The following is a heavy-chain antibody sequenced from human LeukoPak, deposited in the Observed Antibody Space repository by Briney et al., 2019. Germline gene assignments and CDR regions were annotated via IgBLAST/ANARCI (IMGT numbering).Heavy chain of an antibody. CDR3: ARDGMSSSWYDSYYYYGMDV. D-gene: IGHD6-13*01. CDR1: GGSFSGYY. Sequence: SETLSLTCAVFGGSFSGYYWSWIRQPPGEGLEWIGEINHSGSTNYNPSLKSRVTISVDTSKNQFSLKLSSVTAADTAVYYCARDGMSSSWYDSYYYYGMDVWGQGTTVTVSS. V-gene: IGHV4-34*01. CDR2: INHSGST. J-gene: IGHJ6*02.